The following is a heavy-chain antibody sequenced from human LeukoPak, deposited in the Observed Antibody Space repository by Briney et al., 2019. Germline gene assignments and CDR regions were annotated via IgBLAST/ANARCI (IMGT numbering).Heavy chain of an antibody. D-gene: IGHD1-1*01. CDR1: GFTFSSYS. Sequence: GGSLRLSCAASGFTFSSYSMNWVRQAPGKGREWVSYISSSSSTIYYADSVKGRFTISRDNAKNSLFLQMNSLRDEDTAVYYCARAGLTTYPPNFDYWGQGTLVTVSS. V-gene: IGHV3-48*02. CDR3: ARAGLTTYPPNFDY. CDR2: ISSSSSTI. J-gene: IGHJ4*02.